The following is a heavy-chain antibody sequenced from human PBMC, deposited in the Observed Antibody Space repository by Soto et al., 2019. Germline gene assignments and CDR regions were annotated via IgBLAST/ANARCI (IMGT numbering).Heavy chain of an antibody. CDR2: IYYSGST. CDR3: AREMAHNYDFWSTYGMDV. D-gene: IGHD3-3*01. CDR1: GGSISFGAYD. V-gene: IGHV4-31*03. J-gene: IGHJ6*02. Sequence: KPSETLSLTCTFSGGSISFGAYDWSWIRQHPGKGLEWIGYIYYSGSTYYNPSLKSRVTISVDTSKNQFSLKLSSVTAADTAVYYCAREMAHNYDFWSTYGMDVWGQGTTVTVSS.